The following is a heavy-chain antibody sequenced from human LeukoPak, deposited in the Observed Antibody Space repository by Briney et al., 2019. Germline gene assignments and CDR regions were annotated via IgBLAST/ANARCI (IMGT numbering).Heavy chain of an antibody. CDR2: IKQDGSEK. CDR3: ARTHYYDSSGYLVY. CDR1: GFTFSSYW. Sequence: QAGGPLRLSCAASGFTFSSYWMSWVRQAPGKGLEWVANIKQDGSEKYYVDSVKGRFTISRDNAKNSLYLQMNSLRAEDTAVYYCARTHYYDSSGYLVYWGQGTLVTVSS. D-gene: IGHD3-22*01. J-gene: IGHJ4*02. V-gene: IGHV3-7*03.